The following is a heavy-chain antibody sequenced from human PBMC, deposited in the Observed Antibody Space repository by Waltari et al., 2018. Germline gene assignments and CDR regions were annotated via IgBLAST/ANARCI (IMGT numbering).Heavy chain of an antibody. CDR2: INSGDAT. CDR3: ARHVTGSTRGTFDV. V-gene: IGHV3-66*04. J-gene: IGHJ6*02. CDR1: GFTATINY. Sequence: EVQLVESGGDLVQPGRSLSLSCSAAGFTATINYIRGVRPVPGKGLEWVSMINSGDATFYADSVKDRFTISRDTSKNTLSLQMNSLRVEDSAVYYCARHVTGSTRGTFDVWGQGTTVTVSS. D-gene: IGHD1-7*01.